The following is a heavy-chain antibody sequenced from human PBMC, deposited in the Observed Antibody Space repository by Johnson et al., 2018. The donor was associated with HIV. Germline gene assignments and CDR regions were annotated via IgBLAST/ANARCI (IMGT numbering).Heavy chain of an antibody. CDR3: ARSRRVLLGYYYDSSGGLNSFDL. D-gene: IGHD3-22*01. CDR2: MKQDGSGK. J-gene: IGHJ3*01. Sequence: EVQLVESGGGLVQPGGSLRLSCAASGFTFSSYWMSWVRQAPGKGLEWVANMKQDGSGKYYGDAVKGRLTISRDHAKNSLYLQMNRLSAEYTAVYYCARSRRVLLGYYYDSSGGLNSFDLWGQGTMVTVSS. V-gene: IGHV3-7*01. CDR1: GFTFSSYW.